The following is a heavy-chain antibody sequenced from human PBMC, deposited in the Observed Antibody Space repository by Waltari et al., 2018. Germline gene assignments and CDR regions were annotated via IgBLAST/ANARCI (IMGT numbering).Heavy chain of an antibody. CDR2: IWFDGSNQ. CDR3: AKGAYHVSSSNGDS. CDR1: ASTFGSIA. J-gene: IGHJ4*02. V-gene: IGHV3-30*02. D-gene: IGHD6-6*01. Sequence: QGQLVESGGGVVQPGGSLGLPCTAPASTFGSIALHWVRQTPGKGLEWVAVIWFDGSNQFYADSVKGRFTISRDNSKNTAYLHMNSLRAEDTAIYYCAKGAYHVSSSNGDSWGQGTLVIVSS.